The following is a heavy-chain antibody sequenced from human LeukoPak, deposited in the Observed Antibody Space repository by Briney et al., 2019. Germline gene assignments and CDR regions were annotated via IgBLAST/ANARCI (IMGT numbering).Heavy chain of an antibody. V-gene: IGHV3-30*03. CDR2: IPYDGRNK. CDR1: GFTFSKYG. Sequence: GGSLRLSCTASGFTFSKYGMHWVRQAPGKGLEWVAVIPYDGRNKYYADSVKGRFTISRDNSKNTLYLQMNSLRSEDTAVYYCARDITYSSGWYYYYYYGMDVWGQGTTVTVSS. CDR3: ARDITYSSGWYYYYYYGMDV. J-gene: IGHJ6*02. D-gene: IGHD6-19*01.